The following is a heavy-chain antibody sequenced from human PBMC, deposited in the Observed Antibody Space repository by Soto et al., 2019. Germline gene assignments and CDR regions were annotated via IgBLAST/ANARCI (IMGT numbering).Heavy chain of an antibody. CDR3: AKDPKSTIRFNWFDP. V-gene: IGHV3-23*01. Sequence: EVQLSESGGGLVQPGGSLGLSCAASGFTFSSYAMSWVRQAPGKGLEWVSGISGSGSGTYYADSVKGRFTISRDNSKKTLYLQMNSLRAEDTAIYYCAKDPKSTIRFNWFDPWGQGTLVTVSS. CDR2: ISGSGSGT. D-gene: IGHD2-8*01. J-gene: IGHJ5*02. CDR1: GFTFSSYA.